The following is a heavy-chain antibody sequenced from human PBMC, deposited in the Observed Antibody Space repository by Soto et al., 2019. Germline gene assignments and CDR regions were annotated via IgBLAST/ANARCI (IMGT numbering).Heavy chain of an antibody. CDR2: IYPGDSDT. V-gene: IGHV5-51*01. J-gene: IGHJ6*02. Sequence: PGESLKISCKGSGYSFTSYWIGWVRQMPGKGLERMGIIYPGDSDTRYSPSFQGQVTISADKSISTAYLQWSSLKASDTAMYYWARSTTVTTGSYYYYGMDVWGQGTTVTVSS. CDR3: ARSTTVTTGSYYYYGMDV. CDR1: GYSFTSYW. D-gene: IGHD4-4*01.